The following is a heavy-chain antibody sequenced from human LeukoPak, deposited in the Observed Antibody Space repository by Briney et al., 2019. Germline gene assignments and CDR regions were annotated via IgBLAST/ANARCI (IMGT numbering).Heavy chain of an antibody. CDR1: GYTLTELS. D-gene: IGHD6-13*01. V-gene: IGHV1-24*01. Sequence: ASVKVSCKVSGYTLTELSMHWVRQAPGKGLEWMGGFDPEDGETIYAQKFQGRVTMTEDTSTDTAYMELSSLRSDDTAVYYCARGELSSSWYPLGDYWGQGTLVTVSS. J-gene: IGHJ4*02. CDR2: FDPEDGET. CDR3: ARGELSSSWYPLGDY.